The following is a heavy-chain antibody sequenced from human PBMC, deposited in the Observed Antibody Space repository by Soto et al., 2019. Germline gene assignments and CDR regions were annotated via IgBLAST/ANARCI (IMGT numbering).Heavy chain of an antibody. V-gene: IGHV3-33*01. D-gene: IGHD5-12*01. CDR3: ARNHESGFSASVPAGFDY. Sequence: QVQLVESGGGVVQPGRSLKLSCAASGFIFGRFGMHWVRQPPGKGLEWVAVIWNDGSNKLYADSVQGRFTISRDNSYPAPSLELGRLRAADTPASCSARNHESGFSASVPAGFDYWGQGTLVTVSS. CDR1: GFIFGRFG. J-gene: IGHJ4*02. CDR2: IWNDGSNK.